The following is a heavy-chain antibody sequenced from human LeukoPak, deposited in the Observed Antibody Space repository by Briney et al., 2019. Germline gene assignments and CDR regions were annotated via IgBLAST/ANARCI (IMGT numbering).Heavy chain of an antibody. D-gene: IGHD3-3*01. J-gene: IGHJ5*02. CDR1: GGSISSYS. Sequence: AESLSLTCTVSGGSISSYSWSWVRQPAGKGLEWVGRIYTGGSTNYNPSLTSRVTMSVDTSKNQFSLKLSSVTAADTAVYYCARAIAPNSDFWSGYSNWFDPWGQGTLVTVSS. CDR3: ARAIAPNSDFWSGYSNWFDP. V-gene: IGHV4-4*07. CDR2: IYTGGST.